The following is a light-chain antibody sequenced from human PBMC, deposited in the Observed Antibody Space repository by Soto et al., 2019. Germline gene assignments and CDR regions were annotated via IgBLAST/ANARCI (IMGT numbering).Light chain of an antibody. Sequence: LTQPPSASGTPGQRVTISCSGSSSNIGSNYVYWYQHLTGTAPKLLIYRNNQRPSGVPDRFSGSKSGTSASLAISGLRSEDEADYYCATWDDSLSNYVFGTGTKVTVL. CDR1: SSNIGSNY. CDR3: ATWDDSLSNYV. J-gene: IGLJ1*01. V-gene: IGLV1-47*01. CDR2: RNN.